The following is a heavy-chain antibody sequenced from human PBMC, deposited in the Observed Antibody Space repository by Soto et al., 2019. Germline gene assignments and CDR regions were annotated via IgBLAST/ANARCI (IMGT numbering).Heavy chain of an antibody. D-gene: IGHD3-10*01. Sequence: QVQLQESGPGLVKPSQTLSLTCTVSSGSISSGDYYWSWIRQPPGKGLEWIGYIYYSGSTYYNPSLKCRVTISVDTSKNQFSRKLSSVTAADTAVYYCASAALWFGELGWFDPWGQGTLVTVSS. CDR3: ASAALWFGELGWFDP. CDR2: IYYSGST. CDR1: SGSISSGDYY. V-gene: IGHV4-30-4*01. J-gene: IGHJ5*02.